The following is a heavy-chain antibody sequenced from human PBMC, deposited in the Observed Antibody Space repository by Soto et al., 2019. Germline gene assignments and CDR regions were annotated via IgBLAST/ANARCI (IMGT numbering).Heavy chain of an antibody. CDR1: GFTFRSYA. V-gene: IGHV3-23*01. CDR2: ISGSGDST. Sequence: QSGGSLRLSCVASGFTFRSYAIHWVRQAPGKGLEWVSGISGSGDSTYYADSVKGRFTISRDNSENMLYVQMNSLRAEDTAVYYCAKARYASSWFYEAFDMWGQGTRVTVSS. D-gene: IGHD6-13*01. J-gene: IGHJ3*02. CDR3: AKARYASSWFYEAFDM.